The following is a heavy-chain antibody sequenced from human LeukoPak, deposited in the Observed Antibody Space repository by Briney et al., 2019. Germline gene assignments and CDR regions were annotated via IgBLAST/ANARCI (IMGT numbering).Heavy chain of an antibody. Sequence: ASVKVSCKASGGTFSSYAISWVRQAPGQGLEWMGRIIPILGIANYAQKFQGRVTITADKSTSTAYMELSSLRSEDTAVYYCARALYYYDSSGYGNWYFDLWGRGALVTVSS. J-gene: IGHJ2*01. CDR2: IIPILGIA. V-gene: IGHV1-69*04. CDR3: ARALYYYDSSGYGNWYFDL. CDR1: GGTFSSYA. D-gene: IGHD3-22*01.